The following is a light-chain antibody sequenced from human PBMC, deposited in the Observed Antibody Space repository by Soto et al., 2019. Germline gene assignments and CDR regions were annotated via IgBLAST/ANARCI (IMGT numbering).Light chain of an antibody. V-gene: IGKV3-11*01. Sequence: EIVMTQSPATLSVSPGERATLSCRASQSVRSKLAWYQQKPGQAPRLLTYDASNRATGISARFSGSGSGTDFTLTISSLEPEDSAVYYCQQRSNWPLTFGGGTKVDIK. CDR2: DAS. CDR1: QSVRSK. J-gene: IGKJ4*01. CDR3: QQRSNWPLT.